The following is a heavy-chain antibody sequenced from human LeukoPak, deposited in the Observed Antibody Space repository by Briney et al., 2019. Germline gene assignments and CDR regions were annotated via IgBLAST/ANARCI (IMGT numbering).Heavy chain of an antibody. CDR2: ISYDGNNK. Sequence: GKSLRLSCAASGFTFSSYAMHWVRQAPGKGLEWVAAISYDGNNKYYADSVRGRFTISRDNSKNTLYLQMSSLRPEDTAVYYCVKGMEDYDILTGVLDVWGQGTTVTVSS. V-gene: IGHV3-30*14. D-gene: IGHD3-9*01. CDR3: VKGMEDYDILTGVLDV. J-gene: IGHJ6*02. CDR1: GFTFSSYA.